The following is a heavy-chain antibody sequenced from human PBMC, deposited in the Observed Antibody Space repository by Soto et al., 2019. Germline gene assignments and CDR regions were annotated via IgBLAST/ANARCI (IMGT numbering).Heavy chain of an antibody. CDR1: GYTFSSHY. D-gene: IGHD5-12*01. CDR3: ARDHSVTSSDFGYWWFDP. Sequence: QVRLVQSGAEVKRPGASVKVSCKASGYTFSSHYTHWVRQAPGQGLEWMGVIHPSGTPTSYAQKFQGRVTLTTDTSTSTIYMELSSLRSEDTAVYYCARDHSVTSSDFGYWWFDPWGQGTLVTVSS. V-gene: IGHV1-46*01. CDR2: IHPSGTPT. J-gene: IGHJ5*02.